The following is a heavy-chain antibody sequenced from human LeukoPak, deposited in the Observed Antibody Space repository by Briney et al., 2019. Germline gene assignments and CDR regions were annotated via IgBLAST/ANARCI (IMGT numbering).Heavy chain of an antibody. CDR1: GGSISSSY. CDR3: ARYYGSGRGYYGMDV. CDR2: IVYDGSNK. J-gene: IGHJ6*02. Sequence: LSLTCTVSGGSISSSYWSWVRQAPGKGLEWVALIVYDGSNKYDESSKHYAYSVKGRFTISRDNSKNTLYLQLNSLRAEDTAVYYCARYYGSGRGYYGMDVWGQGTTVTVSS. D-gene: IGHD3-10*01. V-gene: IGHV3-30*03.